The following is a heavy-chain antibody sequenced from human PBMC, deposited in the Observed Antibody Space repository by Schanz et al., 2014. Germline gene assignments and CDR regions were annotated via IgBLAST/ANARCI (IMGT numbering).Heavy chain of an antibody. J-gene: IGHJ4*02. CDR1: GGTFSSYA. CDR3: AEYASGNYYDL. Sequence: QVQLVQSGGEVKTPGSSVKVSCKASGGTFSSYAFSWVRQAPGQGLEWMGKIIPILGMENYAQKFQGRVTFTADKATGTAYMELSRLKSEDTAMYYCAEYASGNYYDLWGQGTLVTVSS. D-gene: IGHD3-10*01. CDR2: IIPILGME. V-gene: IGHV1-69*04.